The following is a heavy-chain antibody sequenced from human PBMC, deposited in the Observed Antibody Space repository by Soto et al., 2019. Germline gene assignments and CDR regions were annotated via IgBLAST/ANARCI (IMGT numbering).Heavy chain of an antibody. Sequence: QTLSLTCAISGDSVSSKSASWNWIRQSPSRGLEWLGRTYYRSKWSTDYAISVKSRITINPDTSNNHFSLQLKSVTPEDTAVYYCTRALSGSYDHWGQGTLVTVS. D-gene: IGHD1-26*01. CDR1: GDSVSSKSAS. V-gene: IGHV6-1*01. J-gene: IGHJ5*02. CDR2: TYYRSKWST. CDR3: TRALSGSYDH.